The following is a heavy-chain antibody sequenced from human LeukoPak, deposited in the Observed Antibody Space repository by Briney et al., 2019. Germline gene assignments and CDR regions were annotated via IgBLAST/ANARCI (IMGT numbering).Heavy chain of an antibody. CDR1: GGSINRGGYY. J-gene: IGHJ5*02. CDR3: ARDYRGNWFDP. V-gene: IGHV4-30-4*01. Sequence: PSQTLSLTCTVSGGSINRGGYYWSWIRQPPGKGLEWIGYIYYSGTTYYNPSLKSRVTISVDTSKNQFSLKLSSVTAADTAVYYCARDYRGNWFDPWGQGTLVTVSS. D-gene: IGHD1-26*01. CDR2: IYYSGTT.